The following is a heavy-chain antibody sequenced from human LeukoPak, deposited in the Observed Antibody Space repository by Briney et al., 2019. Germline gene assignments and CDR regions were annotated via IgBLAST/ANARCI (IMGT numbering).Heavy chain of an antibody. D-gene: IGHD3-22*01. CDR3: ARDAYYYDSSGYGALDAFDI. Sequence: PGGSLRLSCAASGFTFSSYSMNWVRQAPGKGLEWVSSISSSSSYIYYADSVKGRFTISRDNAKNSLYLQMNSLRVEDTAVYYCARDAYYYDSSGYGALDAFDIWGQGTMVTVSS. CDR1: GFTFSSYS. J-gene: IGHJ3*02. CDR2: ISSSSSYI. V-gene: IGHV3-21*01.